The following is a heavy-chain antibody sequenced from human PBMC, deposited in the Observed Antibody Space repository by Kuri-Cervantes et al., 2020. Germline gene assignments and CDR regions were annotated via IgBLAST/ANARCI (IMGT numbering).Heavy chain of an antibody. CDR1: GYTFTNFY. Sequence: ASVKVSCKASGYTFTNFYMHWVRQAPGQGLEWMGIVNPSGGSTSYAQKFQGRVTMTRDTSTSTVYMELSSLRSDDTAVYYCARVGNAGGIAAAGGGVDVWGQGTTVTVSS. CDR3: ARVGNAGGIAAAGGGVDV. V-gene: IGHV1-46*01. J-gene: IGHJ6*02. CDR2: VNPSGGST. D-gene: IGHD6-13*01.